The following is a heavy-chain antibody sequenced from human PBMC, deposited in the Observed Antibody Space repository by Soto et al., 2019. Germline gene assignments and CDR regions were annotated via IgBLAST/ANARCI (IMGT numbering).Heavy chain of an antibody. CDR1: GYSFSTYY. D-gene: IGHD1-26*01. J-gene: IGHJ3*02. V-gene: IGHV5-51*01. CDR3: ARGQTVGRTVGAFDI. Sequence: EVQLVQSGAEVKKPGESLKISCKGSGYSFSTYYIGWVRQMPGKGLECMGIIYPGDSDTRYSPSFQGQVLISVDKAISTDYLHWGSLESSDTAVYYCARGQTVGRTVGAFDIWGQGTVVTVPS. CDR2: IYPGDSDT.